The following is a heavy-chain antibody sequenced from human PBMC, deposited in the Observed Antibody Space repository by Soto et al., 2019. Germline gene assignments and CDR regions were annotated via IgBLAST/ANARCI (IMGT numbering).Heavy chain of an antibody. CDR1: GGTFSSYA. CDR2: IIPIFGTA. J-gene: IGHJ6*02. CDR3: ARAPPALREFYYYYGMDV. V-gene: IGHV1-69*13. Sequence: SVKVSCKASGGTFSSYAISWVRQAPGQGLEWMGEIIPIFGTANYAQKFQGRVTITADESTSTAYMELSSLRSEDTAVYYCARAPPALREFYYYYGMDVWGQGTTVTVSS.